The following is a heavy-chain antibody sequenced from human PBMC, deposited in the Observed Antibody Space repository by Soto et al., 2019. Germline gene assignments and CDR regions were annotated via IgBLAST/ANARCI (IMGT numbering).Heavy chain of an antibody. Sequence: QITLKEAGPTLVKPTQTLTLTCSFSGFSLITSGVGVGWIRQPPGKALEWLALIYWDDDTGYSTSLRNRLTITKDTSRTQVVLTMTNMDPADTATYYGAHTMAPRIFDSWGQGTLVTVSS. CDR2: IYWDDDT. CDR1: GFSLITSGVG. V-gene: IGHV2-5*02. J-gene: IGHJ4*02. CDR3: AHTMAPRIFDS.